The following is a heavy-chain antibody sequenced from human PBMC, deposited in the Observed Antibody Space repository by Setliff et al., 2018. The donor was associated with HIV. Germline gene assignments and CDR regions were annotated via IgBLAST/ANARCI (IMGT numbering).Heavy chain of an antibody. CDR2: IYYGGST. CDR1: GGSITSYY. D-gene: IGHD1-1*01. Sequence: PSETLSLTCTVSGGSITSYYWSWIRQPPGKGLEWIGYIYYGGSTNYNPSLRSRLTISVDTSKNQFSLKLSSVTAADTAVYYCARFRVERRLSNWFDPWGRGTLVTVSS. V-gene: IGHV4-59*01. J-gene: IGHJ5*02. CDR3: ARFRVERRLSNWFDP.